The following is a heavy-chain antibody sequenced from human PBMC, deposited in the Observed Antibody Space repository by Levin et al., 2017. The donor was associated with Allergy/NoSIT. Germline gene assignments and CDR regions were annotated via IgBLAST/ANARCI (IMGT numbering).Heavy chain of an antibody. V-gene: IGHV3-30*18. CDR2: ISYDGSDK. CDR1: GFTFSTYG. D-gene: IGHD3-10*01. CDR3: AKDGAGQVAVDY. J-gene: IGHJ4*02. Sequence: GGSLRLSCAASGFTFSTYGVHWVRQAPGKGLEWVAVISYDGSDKYYADSVKGRFTISRDNSKNTLYLQMNSLRPEDTALYYCAKDGAGQVAVDYWGQGTLVTVSS.